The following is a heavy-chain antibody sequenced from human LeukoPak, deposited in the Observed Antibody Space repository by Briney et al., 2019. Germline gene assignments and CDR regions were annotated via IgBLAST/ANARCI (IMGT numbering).Heavy chain of an antibody. J-gene: IGHJ6*02. Sequence: GGSLRLSCAASGFTSSNYWMHWVRQGPGKGLMWVSRIKSDGSETSSAESLEGRFTISRDNARNMLYLQMNSLRPEDTAIYYCTSDRVLYGLDVWGQGTTVTVSS. CDR2: IKSDGSET. V-gene: IGHV3-74*01. CDR3: TSDRVLYGLDV. CDR1: GFTSSNYW.